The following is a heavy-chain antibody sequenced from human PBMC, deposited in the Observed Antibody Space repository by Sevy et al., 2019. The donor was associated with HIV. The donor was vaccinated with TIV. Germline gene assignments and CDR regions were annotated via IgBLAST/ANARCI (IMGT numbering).Heavy chain of an antibody. J-gene: IGHJ4*02. D-gene: IGHD3-3*01. CDR3: AKDGAIFGVVRTYYFDY. CDR2: ISGSALTT. Sequence: GGSLRLSCAASGFTFDSYAMNWVRQAPGKGLEWVSAISGSALTTYYAGSVKGRFTISRDNSKNTLYLQMNSLRAEDTALYYCAKDGAIFGVVRTYYFDYWGQGTLVTVSS. CDR1: GFTFDSYA. V-gene: IGHV3-23*01.